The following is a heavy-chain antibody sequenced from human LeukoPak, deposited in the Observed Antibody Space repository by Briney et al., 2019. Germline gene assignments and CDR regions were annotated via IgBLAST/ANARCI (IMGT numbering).Heavy chain of an antibody. D-gene: IGHD1-7*01. Sequence: GGSLRLSCAASGFTFSSYAMHWVRQAPGEGLEYVSAISSNGGLTYYANSMKGRFTISRDNSKNTLYLQMGSLRVEDMAVYYCASSPPTGTTWYFDLWGRGTLVTVSS. CDR2: ISSNGGLT. CDR1: GFTFSSYA. V-gene: IGHV3-64*01. CDR3: ASSPPTGTTWYFDL. J-gene: IGHJ2*01.